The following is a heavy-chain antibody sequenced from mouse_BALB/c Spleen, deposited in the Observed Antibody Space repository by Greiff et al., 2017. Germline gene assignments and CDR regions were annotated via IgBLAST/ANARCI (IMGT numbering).Heavy chain of an antibody. J-gene: IGHJ3*01. V-gene: IGHV5-17*02. CDR2: ISSGSSTI. Sequence: EVKLVESGGGLVQPGGSRKLSCAASGFTFSSFGMHWVRQAPEKGLEWVAYISSGSSTIYYADTVKGRFTISRDNPKNTLFLQMTSLRSEDTAMYYCAREFYYYGSSYRDWFAYWGQGTLVTVSA. CDR3: AREFYYYGSSYRDWFAY. CDR1: GFTFSSFG. D-gene: IGHD1-1*01.